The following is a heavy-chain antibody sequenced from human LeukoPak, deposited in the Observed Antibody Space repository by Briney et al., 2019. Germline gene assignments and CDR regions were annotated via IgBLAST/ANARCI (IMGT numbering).Heavy chain of an antibody. CDR2: INTDWSAT. D-gene: IGHD6-13*01. CDR1: GINISYWS. CDR3: ERGAAATAGIDY. V-gene: IGHV3-74*01. J-gene: IGHJ4*02. Sequence: PGGSLRSCCTSSGINISYWSRYWVRQAPGKGLVLVSLINTDWSATTYGYSAKDRFTASSDNDKNTLLLDMNSLRVDDTAVYYCERGAAATAGIDYWGQGTLVTVSS.